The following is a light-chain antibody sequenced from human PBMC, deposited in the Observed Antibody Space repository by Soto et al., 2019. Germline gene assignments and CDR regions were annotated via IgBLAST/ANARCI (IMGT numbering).Light chain of an antibody. Sequence: SVLTQPASVSGSPGQSITISCIGTSSDVGGYNYVSWYQQHPGKAPKLMIYDVSNRPSGVSNRFSGSKSGNTASLTISGLQAEDEADYYCNSYTSSSTPYVFGTGTKVTVL. CDR3: NSYTSSSTPYV. V-gene: IGLV2-14*01. CDR2: DVS. J-gene: IGLJ1*01. CDR1: SSDVGGYNY.